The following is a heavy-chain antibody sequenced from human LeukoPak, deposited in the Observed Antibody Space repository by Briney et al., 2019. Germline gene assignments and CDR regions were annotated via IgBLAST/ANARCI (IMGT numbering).Heavy chain of an antibody. CDR2: ISGSGGST. V-gene: IGHV3-23*01. CDR1: GFTSSSYA. J-gene: IGHJ4*02. CDR3: AKASGTYSSGWWSYYFDY. Sequence: GGSLRLSCAASGFTSSSYALSWVRQAPGKGLEWVSAISGSGGSTYYADSVKGRFTISRDNSKNTLYLQMNSLRAEDTAVYYCAKASGTYSSGWWSYYFDYWGQGTLVTVSS. D-gene: IGHD6-19*01.